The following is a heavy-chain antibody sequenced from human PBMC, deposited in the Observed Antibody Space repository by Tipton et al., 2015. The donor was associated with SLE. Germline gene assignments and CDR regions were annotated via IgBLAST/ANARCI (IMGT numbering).Heavy chain of an antibody. CDR1: GGSISSYY. Sequence: LSLTCTVSGGSISSYYWSWIRQPPGKGLEWIGYIYYSGSTNYNPSLKSRVTISVDTSKNQFSLKLSSVTAADTAVYYCASLGWLWFGESGLDYWGQGTLVTVSS. D-gene: IGHD3-10*01. V-gene: IGHV4-59*01. J-gene: IGHJ4*02. CDR3: ASLGWLWFGESGLDY. CDR2: IYYSGST.